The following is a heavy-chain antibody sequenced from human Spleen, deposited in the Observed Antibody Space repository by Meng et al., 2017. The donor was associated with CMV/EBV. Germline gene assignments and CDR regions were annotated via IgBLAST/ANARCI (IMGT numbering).Heavy chain of an antibody. D-gene: IGHD5-12*01. CDR3: AKDIREATWLIYYYYGMDV. CDR2: ISGIVPGT. V-gene: IGHV3-23*01. CDR1: GFTFSSYA. Sequence: GESLKISCATSGFTFSSYAMNWVRQAPGKGLDWVSTISGIVPGTCCADSVKGRFTISRDNSKNTLYLQMNSLRAEDTAVYYCAKDIREATWLIYYYYGMDVWGQGTTVTVSS. J-gene: IGHJ6*02.